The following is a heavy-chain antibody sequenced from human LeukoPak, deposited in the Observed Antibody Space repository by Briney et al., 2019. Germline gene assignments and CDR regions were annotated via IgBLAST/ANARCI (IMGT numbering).Heavy chain of an antibody. CDR2: IGASGGTT. CDR3: AKDLEAVAGTIVNDY. J-gene: IGHJ4*02. V-gene: IGHV3-23*01. CDR1: GFTFSKYA. D-gene: IGHD6-19*01. Sequence: GGSLRLSCTVYGFTFSKYAMNWVRQGPGKGLEWVSGIGASGGTTYYADSVQGRFTISRDNSKNTLSLQVNSLRAEDTGVYFCAKDLEAVAGTIVNDYWGRGTLVTVSS.